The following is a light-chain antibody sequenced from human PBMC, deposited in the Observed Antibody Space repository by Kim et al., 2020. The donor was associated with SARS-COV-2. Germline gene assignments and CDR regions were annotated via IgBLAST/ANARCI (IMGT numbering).Light chain of an antibody. V-gene: IGKV3-11*01. CDR2: DTS. CDR1: QSISAF. CDR3: QQRTTWPTGLN. J-gene: IGKJ4*01. Sequence: ELVLTQSPATLSLSPGERATLSCRASQSISAFLASYQQKPGQAPRLLICDTSNRATGIPARFSGSGSGTAVTRTISSLEPEDFAIYYCQQRTTWPTGLNFGGGPKVDIK.